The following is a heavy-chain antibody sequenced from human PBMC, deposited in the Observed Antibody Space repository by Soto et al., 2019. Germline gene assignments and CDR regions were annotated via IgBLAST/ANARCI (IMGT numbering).Heavy chain of an antibody. CDR3: ARTCIAARQTDYYYGMDV. D-gene: IGHD6-6*01. J-gene: IGHJ6*02. CDR1: GGTFSSYA. CDR2: IIPIFGTA. V-gene: IGHV1-69*01. Sequence: QVQLVQSGAEVKKPGSSVKVSCKASGGTFSSYAISWVRQAPGQGLEWMGGIIPIFGTANYAQKFQGRVTITADEATSTADMELSSLRSEDTAVYYCARTCIAARQTDYYYGMDVWGQGTTVTVSS.